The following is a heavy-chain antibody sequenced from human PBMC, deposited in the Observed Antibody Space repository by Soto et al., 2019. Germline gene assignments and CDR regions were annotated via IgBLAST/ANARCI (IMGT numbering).Heavy chain of an antibody. V-gene: IGHV3-30*18. CDR3: AKVVAAEEFDY. CDR2: ISYDGSNK. J-gene: IGHJ4*02. D-gene: IGHD6-13*01. Sequence: QVQLVESGGGVVQPGRSLRLSCAASGFTFSSYGMHWVRQAPGKGLEWVAVISYDGSNKYYADSVKGRFTISRDNSKNTLYLQMNSLRAEDTAVYYCAKVVAAEEFDYWGQGTLVTVSS. CDR1: GFTFSSYG.